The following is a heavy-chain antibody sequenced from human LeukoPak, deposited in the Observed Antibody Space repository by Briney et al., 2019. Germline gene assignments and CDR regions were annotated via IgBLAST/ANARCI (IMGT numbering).Heavy chain of an antibody. V-gene: IGHV1-69*13. J-gene: IGHJ4*02. CDR2: IIPIFGTA. CDR3: ASSTIQSGYSYVPRGVFDY. CDR1: GGTFISYA. Sequence: GASVKVSCKASGGTFISYAISWVRQAPGQGLEWMGGIIPIFGTANYAQKFQGRVTITADESTSTAYMELSSLRSEDTAVYYCASSTIQSGYSYVPRGVFDYWGQGTLVTVSS. D-gene: IGHD5-18*01.